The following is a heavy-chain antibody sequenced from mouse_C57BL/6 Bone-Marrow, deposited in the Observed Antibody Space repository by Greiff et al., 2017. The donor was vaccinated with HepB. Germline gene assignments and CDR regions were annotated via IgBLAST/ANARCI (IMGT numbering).Heavy chain of an antibody. CDR2: IYPGSGST. Sequence: QVQLKQPGAELVKPGASVKMSCKASGYTFTSYWITWVKQRPGQGLEWIGDIYPGSGSTNYNEKFKSKATLTVDTSSSTAYMQLSSLTSEDSAVYYCAREGWLLRGGFAYWGQGTLVTVSA. CDR3: AREGWLLRGGFAY. CDR1: GYTFTSYW. D-gene: IGHD2-3*01. V-gene: IGHV1-55*01. J-gene: IGHJ3*01.